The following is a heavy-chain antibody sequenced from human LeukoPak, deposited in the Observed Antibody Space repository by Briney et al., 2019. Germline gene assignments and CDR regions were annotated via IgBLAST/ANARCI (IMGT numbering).Heavy chain of an antibody. V-gene: IGHV3-30*18. J-gene: IGHJ4*02. CDR1: GFTFRNNG. Sequence: GGSLRLSCAASGFTFRNNGMHWVRQAPGKGLEWVAVVSYDGKNTYYVDSVKGRFTVSRDNSKNTLYLQMSSLRVEDTAVYYCANLRGNNWYIEYWGQGTLVTVSS. D-gene: IGHD1-1*01. CDR2: VSYDGKNT. CDR3: ANLRGNNWYIEY.